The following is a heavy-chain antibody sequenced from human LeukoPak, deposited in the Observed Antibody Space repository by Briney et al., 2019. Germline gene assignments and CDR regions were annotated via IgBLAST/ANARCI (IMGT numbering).Heavy chain of an antibody. Sequence: ASVKVSCKASGYTFTNYGICWGRQAPGQGLEWMGWISAYNGNTNYPQKFQARVTMTTDTSTSIAYMELRSLRYDHTAVYSYGSAFGNYYRSGTPPLYFDYWGQGTLVTVSS. V-gene: IGHV1-18*01. D-gene: IGHD3-10*01. CDR2: ISAYNGNT. J-gene: IGHJ4*02. CDR3: GSAFGNYYRSGTPPLYFDY. CDR1: GYTFTNYG.